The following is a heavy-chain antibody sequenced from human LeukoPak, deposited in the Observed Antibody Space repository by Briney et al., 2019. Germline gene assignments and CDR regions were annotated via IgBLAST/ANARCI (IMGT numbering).Heavy chain of an antibody. J-gene: IGHJ4*02. Sequence: GGSLRLSCAASGFTFSSYEMNWVRQAPGKGLEWVSAISGSGGSTYYADSVKGRFTISRDNSKNTLYLQMNSLRAEDTAVYYCAKYAGVRGVIIDYWGQGTLVTVSS. D-gene: IGHD3-10*01. CDR2: ISGSGGST. CDR1: GFTFSSYE. V-gene: IGHV3-23*01. CDR3: AKYAGVRGVIIDY.